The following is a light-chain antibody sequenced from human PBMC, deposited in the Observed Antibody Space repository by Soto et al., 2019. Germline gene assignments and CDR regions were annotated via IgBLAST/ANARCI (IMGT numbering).Light chain of an antibody. CDR2: DAS. CDR1: HDIINY. J-gene: IGKJ5*01. CDR3: QQYDNLPIT. V-gene: IGKV1-33*01. Sequence: IQMTQAPSSLSASVGDRITITFHASHDIINYLNWYQQKPEKAPQVLIYDASNLETRVPSRFSGSGSTTDFTFTISSLQPEDIATYYCQQYDNLPITFGQGRRLEIK.